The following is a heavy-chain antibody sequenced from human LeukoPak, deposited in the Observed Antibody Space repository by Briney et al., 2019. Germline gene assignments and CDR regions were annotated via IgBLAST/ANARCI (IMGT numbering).Heavy chain of an antibody. Sequence: SETLSLTCTFSGDSISSSSYYWGWIRQPPGKGLEWIGEINHSGSTNYNPSLKSRVTISVDTSKNQFSLKLSSVTAADTAVYYCARTGPRQLIDYWGQGTLVTVSS. D-gene: IGHD6-19*01. CDR1: GDSISSSSYY. CDR2: INHSGST. J-gene: IGHJ4*02. CDR3: ARTGPRQLIDY. V-gene: IGHV4-39*07.